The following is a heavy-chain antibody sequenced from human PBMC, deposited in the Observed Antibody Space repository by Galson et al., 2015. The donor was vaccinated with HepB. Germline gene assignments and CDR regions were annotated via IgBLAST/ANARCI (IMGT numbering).Heavy chain of an antibody. CDR3: ARRLGEWLPVGMEV. D-gene: IGHD6-19*01. CDR2: ISYDGSNK. V-gene: IGHV3-30*04. Sequence: SLRLSCAASGFTFSTFAMYWVRQAPGKGLEWVAVISYDGSNKYHADSVKGRFTISRDNSKNTLYLQVNSLGHEDTAVYYCARRLGEWLPVGMEVWGQGTTVTVSS. CDR1: GFTFSTFA. J-gene: IGHJ6*02.